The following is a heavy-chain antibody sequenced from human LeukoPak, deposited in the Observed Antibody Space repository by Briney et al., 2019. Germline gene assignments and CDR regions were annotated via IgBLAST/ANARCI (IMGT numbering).Heavy chain of an antibody. Sequence: PSETLSLTCAVYGGSFSGYYWSWIRQPPGKGLEWIGEINHSGSTNYNPSLKSRVTISVDTSKNQFSLKLSSVTAADTAVYYCARAPVIRYFDWLLSPPHFDYWGQGTLVTVSS. CDR3: ARAPVIRYFDWLLSPPHFDY. CDR1: GGSFSGYY. CDR2: INHSGST. V-gene: IGHV4-34*01. D-gene: IGHD3-9*01. J-gene: IGHJ4*02.